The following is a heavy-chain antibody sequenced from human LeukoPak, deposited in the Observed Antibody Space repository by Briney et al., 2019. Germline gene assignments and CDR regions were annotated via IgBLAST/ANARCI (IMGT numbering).Heavy chain of an antibody. J-gene: IGHJ6*02. CDR2: INTNAGNP. D-gene: IGHD3-3*01. V-gene: IGHV7-4-1*02. CDR3: ARGPAPPLRFLEWLPDYYYYGMDV. Sequence: ASVKVSCKASGYTFTSYAMNWVRQAPGQGLEWMGWINTNAGNPTYAQGFTGRFVFSLDTSVSTAYLQISSLKAEDTAVYYCARGPAPPLRFLEWLPDYYYYGMDVWGQGTTVTVSS. CDR1: GYTFTSYA.